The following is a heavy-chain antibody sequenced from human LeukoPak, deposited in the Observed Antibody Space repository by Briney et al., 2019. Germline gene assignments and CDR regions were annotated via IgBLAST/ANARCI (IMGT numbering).Heavy chain of an antibody. J-gene: IGHJ4*02. CDR2: ISSSSSYI. V-gene: IGHV3-21*01. CDR3: AILWEYSSTFDY. Sequence: GGSLRLFWAASGFNFSSYCMNLVRQAPGKGLELVSSISSSSSYIYYADSVKGRFTISRDNAKNSLYLQMNSLRAEDTAVYYCAILWEYSSTFDYWGQGTLVTVSS. D-gene: IGHD5-18*01. CDR1: GFNFSSYC.